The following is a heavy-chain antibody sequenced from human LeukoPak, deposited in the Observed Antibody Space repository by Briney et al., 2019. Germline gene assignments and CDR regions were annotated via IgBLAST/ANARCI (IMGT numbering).Heavy chain of an antibody. CDR1: GFTFSSYS. CDR3: ARDRDDYYGSGSYFDH. CDR2: ISSSSSYI. J-gene: IGHJ5*02. D-gene: IGHD3-10*01. Sequence: GGSLRLSCAASGFTFSSYSMNWVCQAPGKGLEWVSSISSSSSYIYYADSVKGRFTISRDNAKNSLYLQMNSLRAEDTAVYYCARDRDDYYGSGSYFDHWGQGTLVTVSS. V-gene: IGHV3-21*01.